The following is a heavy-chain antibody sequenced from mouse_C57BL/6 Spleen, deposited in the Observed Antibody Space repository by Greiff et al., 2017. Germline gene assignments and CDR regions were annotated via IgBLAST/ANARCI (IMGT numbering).Heavy chain of an antibody. CDR3: ARRAYGYGRGGYFDV. D-gene: IGHD2-2*01. CDR2: IDPSDSYT. J-gene: IGHJ1*03. V-gene: IGHV1-50*01. Sequence: QVQLQQPGAELVKPGASVKLSCKASGYTFTSYWMQWVKQRPGQGLEWFGEIDPSDSYTNYNQKFKGKATLTVDTSSSTAYMQLSSLTSEDSAVYYCARRAYGYGRGGYFDVWGTGTTVTVSS. CDR1: GYTFTSYW.